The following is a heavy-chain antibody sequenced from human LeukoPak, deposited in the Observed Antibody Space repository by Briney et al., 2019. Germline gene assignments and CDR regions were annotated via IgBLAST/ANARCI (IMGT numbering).Heavy chain of an antibody. D-gene: IGHD2-8*01. Sequence: GSLRLSCAASGFNFNTYGMHWVRQPPGKGLEWVAVIWHDGSDEYYADSVKGRFTISRDNSKSLVYLQMDSLRDEDTAVYYCAGEVVRDVSGVDYTWLDPWGQGTLVFVS. CDR2: IWHDGSDE. J-gene: IGHJ5*02. CDR1: GFNFNTYG. CDR3: AGEVVRDVSGVDYTWLDP. V-gene: IGHV3-33*01.